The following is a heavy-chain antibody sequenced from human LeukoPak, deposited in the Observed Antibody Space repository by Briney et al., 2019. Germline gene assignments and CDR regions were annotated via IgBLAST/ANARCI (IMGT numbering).Heavy chain of an antibody. D-gene: IGHD6-13*01. CDR3: ARRHRSSWYHDY. Sequence: SETLSLTCTVSGYSVSNYYWSWIRLPPEKGLEWIGYIDKSGNTNYNPSLKSRLSISVDTSKNQLSLKLSSVTAADTAVYYCARRHRSSWYHDYWGQGTLVTVSS. J-gene: IGHJ4*02. CDR2: IDKSGNT. CDR1: GYSVSNYY. V-gene: IGHV4-59*08.